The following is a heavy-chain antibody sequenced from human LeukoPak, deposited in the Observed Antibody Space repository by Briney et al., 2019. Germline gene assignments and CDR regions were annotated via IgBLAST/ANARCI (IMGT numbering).Heavy chain of an antibody. V-gene: IGHV4-34*01. D-gene: IGHD2-2*01. CDR2: INHSGST. CDR3: ARHPAVVPAAPPSGGYYMDV. Sequence: SETLSLTCAVYGGSFSGYYWSWIRQPPGKGLEWIGEINHSGSTNYNPSLKSRVTISVDTSKNQFSLKLSSVTAADTAVYYCARHPAVVPAAPPSGGYYMDVWGKGTTVTVSS. CDR1: GGSFSGYY. J-gene: IGHJ6*03.